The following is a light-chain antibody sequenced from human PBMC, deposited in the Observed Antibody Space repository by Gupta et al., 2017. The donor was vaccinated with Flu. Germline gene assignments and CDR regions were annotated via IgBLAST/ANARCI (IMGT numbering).Light chain of an antibody. CDR3: QQYYSTPGYT. CDR2: GAS. Sequence: IVMTQSPDSLASSLVERATINCKSSQSVLYSSNNKNYLAWYQQKPGQPPKLLIYGASTRESGVPDRFSGSGSGTDFTLTISSLQAEDVAVYYCQQYYSTPGYTFGQGTKLEIK. J-gene: IGKJ2*01. V-gene: IGKV4-1*01. CDR1: QSVLYSSNNKNY.